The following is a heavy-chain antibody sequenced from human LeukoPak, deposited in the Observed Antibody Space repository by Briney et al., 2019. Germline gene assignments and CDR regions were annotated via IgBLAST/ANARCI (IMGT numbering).Heavy chain of an antibody. J-gene: IGHJ4*02. CDR2: LWSDGNNK. V-gene: IGHV3-33*06. Sequence: PGGSLRLSCAASGFTFSSYGMPWVRQAPGKGLEWVAILWSDGNNKYYTDSVKGRFTISRDNSKNTLYLQMDSLRAEDTAVYYCAKEGSGVRGSYYFDCWGQGTLVTVSS. CDR3: AKEGSGVRGSYYFDC. D-gene: IGHD3-10*01. CDR1: GFTFSSYG.